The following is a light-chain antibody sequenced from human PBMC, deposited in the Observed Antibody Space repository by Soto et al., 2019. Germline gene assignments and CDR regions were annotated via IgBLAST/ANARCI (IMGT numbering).Light chain of an antibody. CDR3: QQYNSWPRDT. V-gene: IGKV3-15*01. J-gene: IGKJ4*01. CDR1: QTINNN. CDR2: RTS. Sequence: ETVMTQSPATLSVSPGERATLSCRASQTINNNLAWYQQKPGQAPRLLMFRTSTRATGVPARFSVSGSGTEFNLTISSLQSEDFAVYYCQQYNSWPRDTFGGGTKVDIK.